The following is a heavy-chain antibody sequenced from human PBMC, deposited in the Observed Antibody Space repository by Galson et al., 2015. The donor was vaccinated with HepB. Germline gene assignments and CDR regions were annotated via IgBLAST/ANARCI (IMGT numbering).Heavy chain of an antibody. CDR1: GSTFSSYD. D-gene: IGHD7-27*01. J-gene: IGHJ3*02. Sequence: SLRLSCAASGSTFSSYDMHWVRQATGKGLEWVSAIGTAGDTYYPGSVKGRFTISRENAKNSLYLQMNSLRAGDTAVYYCARAPGDGGAFDIWGQGTMVTVSS. V-gene: IGHV3-13*04. CDR3: ARAPGDGGAFDI. CDR2: IGTAGDT.